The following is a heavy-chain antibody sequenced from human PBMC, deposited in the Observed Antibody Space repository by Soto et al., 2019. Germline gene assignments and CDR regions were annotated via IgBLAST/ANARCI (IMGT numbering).Heavy chain of an antibody. Sequence: QVQLQESGPGLVKPSETLSLTCTVSGGSISSDYWSWIRQSPGKGLEWIGHIYHSGRTDYNPSLKSRVPISVDTSKNQCSLKLSSVTAADTAVYYCARQVRDWFDPWGQGTLVTVSS. J-gene: IGHJ5*02. CDR3: ARQVRDWFDP. V-gene: IGHV4-59*08. CDR2: IYHSGRT. CDR1: GGSISSDY.